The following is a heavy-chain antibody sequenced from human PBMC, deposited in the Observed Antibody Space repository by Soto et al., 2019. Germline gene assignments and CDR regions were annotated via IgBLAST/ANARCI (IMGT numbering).Heavy chain of an antibody. V-gene: IGHV3-23*01. Sequence: EVQLLESGGGLVQPGGSLRLSCAASGFTFSSYAMSWVRQAPGKGLEWVSAISGSGGSTYYADSVKGRFTISRDNSKNTLYLQTNSLRAEDTAVYYCAKDRVSSWHRSVAFDIWGQGTMVTVSS. J-gene: IGHJ3*02. CDR1: GFTFSSYA. CDR2: ISGSGGST. D-gene: IGHD6-13*01. CDR3: AKDRVSSWHRSVAFDI.